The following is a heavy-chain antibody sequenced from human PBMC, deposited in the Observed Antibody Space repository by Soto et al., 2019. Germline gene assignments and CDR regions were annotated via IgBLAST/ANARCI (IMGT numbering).Heavy chain of an antibody. D-gene: IGHD3-16*01. J-gene: IGHJ6*02. V-gene: IGHV1-18*01. CDR3: AMVDVYVTPSPQDV. CDR1: GYTFTRYG. Sequence: QVQLVQSGAEVKNPGASVKVSCKASGYTFTRYGIGWARQAPGQGLEWMGWINTYNGNTNYAQNVQGRVTLTTDTSTSTAYMELRSLISKDTAIYYCAMVDVYVTPSPQDVWGQGTTVIVSS. CDR2: INTYNGNT.